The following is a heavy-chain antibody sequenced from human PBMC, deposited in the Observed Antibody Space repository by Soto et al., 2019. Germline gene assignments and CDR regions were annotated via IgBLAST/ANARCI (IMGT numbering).Heavy chain of an antibody. J-gene: IGHJ4*02. CDR3: AKERDSSGYYLYYFDY. Sequence: GGSLRLSCAASGFTFSSYAMSWVRQAPGKGLEWVSAISGSGGSTYYADSVKGRFTISRDNSKNTLYLQMNSLRAEETAVYYCAKERDSSGYYLYYFDYWGQGTLVTVSS. D-gene: IGHD3-22*01. CDR2: ISGSGGST. V-gene: IGHV3-23*01. CDR1: GFTFSSYA.